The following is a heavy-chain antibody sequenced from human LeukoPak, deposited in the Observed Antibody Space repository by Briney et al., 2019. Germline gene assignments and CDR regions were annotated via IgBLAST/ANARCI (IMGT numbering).Heavy chain of an antibody. Sequence: SGPTLVHPTQTLTLTCTFSGFSLSTSGVGVGWIRPPPGKALEWLALIYWDDDKRYSPSLKSRLTIIKDTSKNQVVLTMTNMDPVDTATYYCAHRPVALPKLWFGDAFDIWGQGTMVTVSS. CDR3: AHRPVALPKLWFGDAFDI. CDR2: IYWDDDK. V-gene: IGHV2-5*02. D-gene: IGHD3-10*01. CDR1: GFSLSTSGVG. J-gene: IGHJ3*02.